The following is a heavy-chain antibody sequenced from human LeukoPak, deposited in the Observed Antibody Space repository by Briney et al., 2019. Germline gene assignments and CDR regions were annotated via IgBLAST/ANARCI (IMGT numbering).Heavy chain of an antibody. CDR3: ARVSLGNNYGSGSYDY. D-gene: IGHD3-10*01. J-gene: IGHJ4*02. Sequence: GRSLRLSCAASGFTFSSYNMNWGRQAPGKGLEWVSSINSGSTYINYADSVKGRFTISRDNAENSLYLQMSSLRAEDTAVYYCARVSLGNNYGSGSYDYWGQGTLVTVSS. CDR2: INSGSTYI. CDR1: GFTFSSYN. V-gene: IGHV3-21*01.